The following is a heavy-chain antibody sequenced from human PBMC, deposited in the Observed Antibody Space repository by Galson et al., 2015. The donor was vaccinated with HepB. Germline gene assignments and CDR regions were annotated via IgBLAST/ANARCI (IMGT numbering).Heavy chain of an antibody. CDR2: IYSVGNT. Sequence: SLRLSCAASGFTVSSNYMSWVRQAPGKGLEWVSVIYSVGNTYYADSVKGRFTISRHNSKNTLYLQMNSLRAEDTAVYYCARGAGTTLYFGYWGQGTLVTVSS. CDR3: ARGAGTTLYFGY. V-gene: IGHV3-53*04. J-gene: IGHJ4*02. D-gene: IGHD1-7*01. CDR1: GFTVSSNY.